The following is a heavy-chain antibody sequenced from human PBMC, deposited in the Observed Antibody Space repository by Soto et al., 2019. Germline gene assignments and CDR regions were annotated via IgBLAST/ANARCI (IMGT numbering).Heavy chain of an antibody. CDR2: IYYSGST. D-gene: IGHD6-19*01. CDR3: ARGGAVAGTVYYYYYGMDV. V-gene: IGHV4-59*01. J-gene: IGHJ6*02. CDR1: GVSISSYY. Sequence: SETLSLTCTFSGVSISSYYWSWIRQPPGKGLEWIGYIYYSGSTNYNPSLKSRVTISVDTSKNQFSLKLSSVTAADTAVYYCARGGAVAGTVYYYYYGMDVWGQGTTVTVSS.